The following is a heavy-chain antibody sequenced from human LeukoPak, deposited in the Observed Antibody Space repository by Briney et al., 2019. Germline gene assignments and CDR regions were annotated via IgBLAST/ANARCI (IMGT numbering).Heavy chain of an antibody. J-gene: IGHJ5*02. Sequence: GESLKISCKGSGYIFTNYWIGWVRPMPGKGLEWMGIIYPGDSDTRYSPSFQGQVTISADKSISTAYLKWSSLKASDTAMYYCARRATGTTKWFDPWGQGTLVTVSS. D-gene: IGHD1-1*01. V-gene: IGHV5-51*01. CDR1: GYIFTNYW. CDR2: IYPGDSDT. CDR3: ARRATGTTKWFDP.